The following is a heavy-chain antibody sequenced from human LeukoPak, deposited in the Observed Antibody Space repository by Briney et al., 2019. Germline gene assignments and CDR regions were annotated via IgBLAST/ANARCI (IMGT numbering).Heavy chain of an antibody. V-gene: IGHV1-8*01. CDR2: MNPNSGNT. Sequence: GASVKVSCKASGYTFTSYDINWVRQATGQGLEWMGWMNPNSGNTGYAQKFQGRDTMTRNTSISTAYMELSSLRSEDTAVYYCAGQQLVLDYYYGMDVWGQGTTVTVSS. CDR1: GYTFTSYD. J-gene: IGHJ6*02. CDR3: AGQQLVLDYYYGMDV. D-gene: IGHD6-13*01.